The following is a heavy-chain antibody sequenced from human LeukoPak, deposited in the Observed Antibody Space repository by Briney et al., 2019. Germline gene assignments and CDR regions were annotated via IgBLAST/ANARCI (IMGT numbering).Heavy chain of an antibody. CDR3: ARVWVVVAATLPNYMDV. CDR2: INHSGST. D-gene: IGHD2-15*01. J-gene: IGHJ6*03. Sequence: PSETLSLTCAVYGGSFSGYYWSWIRQPPGKGLEWIGEINHSGSTNYNPSLKSRVTISVDTSKNQFSLKLSSVTAADTAVYYCARVWVVVAATLPNYMDVWGKGTTVTVSS. V-gene: IGHV4-34*01. CDR1: GGSFSGYY.